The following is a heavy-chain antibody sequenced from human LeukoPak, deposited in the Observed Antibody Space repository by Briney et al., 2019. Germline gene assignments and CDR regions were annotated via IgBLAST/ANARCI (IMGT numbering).Heavy chain of an antibody. CDR2: IRSEGSNK. D-gene: IGHD6-19*01. V-gene: IGHV3-30*02. CDR1: GFTFINAW. J-gene: IGHJ6*03. Sequence: PGGSLRLSCAASGFTFINAWMAWVRQAPGKGLERVAFIRSEGSNKSYADSVKGRFTISRDNSKNTLYLQMSSLRAEDTAVYYCARAGRACIAVAQNPVSYYMDVWGKGTTVTVSS. CDR3: ARAGRACIAVAQNPVSYYMDV.